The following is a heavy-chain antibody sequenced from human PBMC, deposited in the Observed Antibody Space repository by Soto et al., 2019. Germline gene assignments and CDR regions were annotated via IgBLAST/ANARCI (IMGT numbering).Heavy chain of an antibody. Sequence: GGSLRLSCAASGLTFSTYALTWVRQAPGKGLEWVSSISASGDSTYHAESVNGRFTISRDNSRNTLFLQMNSLRAEDTALYYCARDKGPNWFDPWGQGTLVTVSS. V-gene: IGHV3-23*01. CDR3: ARDKGPNWFDP. CDR1: GLTFSTYA. J-gene: IGHJ5*02. CDR2: ISASGDST.